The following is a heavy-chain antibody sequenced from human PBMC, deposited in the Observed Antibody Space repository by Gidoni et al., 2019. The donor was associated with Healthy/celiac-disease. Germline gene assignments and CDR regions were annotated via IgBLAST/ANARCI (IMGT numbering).Heavy chain of an antibody. J-gene: IGHJ6*02. D-gene: IGHD3-16*02. V-gene: IGHV3-30*04. CDR3: ARDRYYDYVWGSYRYTSRGMDV. CDR2: ISYDRSNK. Sequence: QVQLVESGGGVVQPGRSLRLSCAASGFTFSSYAMHWVRQAPGKGLEWVAVISYDRSNKYYADSVKGRFTISRDNSKNTLYLQMNSLRAEDTAVYYCARDRYYDYVWGSYRYTSRGMDVWGQGTTVTVSS. CDR1: GFTFSSYA.